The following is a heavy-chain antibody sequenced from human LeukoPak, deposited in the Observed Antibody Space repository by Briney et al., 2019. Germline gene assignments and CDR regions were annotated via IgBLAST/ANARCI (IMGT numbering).Heavy chain of an antibody. J-gene: IGHJ4*02. D-gene: IGHD6-6*01. CDR1: GGSISSGGHY. CDR3: ARSEYSSSFVGY. CDR2: ISSTGST. Sequence: PSETLSLTCTVSGGSISSGGHYWSWIRQPAGKGLEYLGRISSTGSTNYNPSLRSRVTISVDTSKNQFSLKLSSVTAADTAVYYCARSEYSSSFVGYWGQGTLVTVSS. V-gene: IGHV4-61*02.